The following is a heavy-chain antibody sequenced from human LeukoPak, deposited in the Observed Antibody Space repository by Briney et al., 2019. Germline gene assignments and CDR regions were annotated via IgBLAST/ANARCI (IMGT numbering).Heavy chain of an antibody. Sequence: SETLSLTCTFSGYSISSGDYWGWIRQPPGKGLEWIGSIYHSGSTYYNPSLKSRVTISVDTSKNQFSLKLSSVTAADTAVYYCAREVGAFDIWGQGTMVTVSS. CDR3: AREVGAFDI. J-gene: IGHJ3*02. V-gene: IGHV4-38-2*02. CDR2: IYHSGST. D-gene: IGHD2-2*01. CDR1: GYSISSGDY.